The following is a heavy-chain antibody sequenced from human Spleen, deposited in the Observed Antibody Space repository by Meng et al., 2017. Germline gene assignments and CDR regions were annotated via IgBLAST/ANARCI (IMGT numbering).Heavy chain of an antibody. CDR2: FVNYVDT. V-gene: IGHV1-18*01. CDR1: GYTFGSYG. Sequence: QVHLLQSGTEVKKLGASVRVSCKDSGYTFGSYGICWVRQAPGQGLEWMGWFVNYVDTYPAPKFQGRVTMTTDTHTNTAFMELRSLTSDDTAVYYCASGTPGRSYCDYWGQGTLVTVSS. D-gene: IGHD2-15*01. CDR3: ASGTPGRSYCDY. J-gene: IGHJ4*02.